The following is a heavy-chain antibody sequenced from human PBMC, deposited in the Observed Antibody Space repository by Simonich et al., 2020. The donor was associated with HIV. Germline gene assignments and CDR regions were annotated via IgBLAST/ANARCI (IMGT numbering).Heavy chain of an antibody. CDR2: NSAYNGNT. CDR3: AKEGFHDTLDY. Sequence: QVQLVQSGAEVKKPGASVKVSCKASGYTFNTYSMNWVRQAPGQGLEWLGWNSAYNGNTKYAEKFQGRVTMTTDKSTSTAYLELRRLRSDDTAVYYCAKEGFHDTLDYWGQGTLVTVSS. CDR1: GYTFNTYS. V-gene: IGHV1-18*01. D-gene: IGHD3-9*01. J-gene: IGHJ4*02.